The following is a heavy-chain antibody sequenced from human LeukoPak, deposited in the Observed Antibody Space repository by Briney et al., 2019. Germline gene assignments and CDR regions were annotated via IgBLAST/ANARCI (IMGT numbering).Heavy chain of an antibody. J-gene: IGHJ4*02. CDR3: ARGRYYDILTGYYLIDY. CDR1: GYTFTSYD. D-gene: IGHD3-9*01. V-gene: IGHV1-8*01. Sequence: GASVKVSCKASGYTFTSYDINWVRQATGQGLEWMGWMNPNSGNTGYALKFQGRVTMTRNTSISTAYMELSSLRSEDTAVYYCARGRYYDILTGYYLIDYWGQGTLVTVSS. CDR2: MNPNSGNT.